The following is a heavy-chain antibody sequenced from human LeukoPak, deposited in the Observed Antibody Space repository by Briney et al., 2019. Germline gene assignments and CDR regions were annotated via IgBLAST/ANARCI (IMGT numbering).Heavy chain of an antibody. J-gene: IGHJ4*02. V-gene: IGHV4-59*08. CDR3: ARHGIVASGSFDY. D-gene: IGHD6-13*01. Sequence: SETLSLTCTVSGGSITSYYWSWIRQPPGKGLEWIAYIHNSGNTDYIPSLKSRVTISLDTSKYQLSLKLSSVTAADTAVYYCARHGIVASGSFDYWGRGTLVTVSS. CDR2: IHNSGNT. CDR1: GGSITSYY.